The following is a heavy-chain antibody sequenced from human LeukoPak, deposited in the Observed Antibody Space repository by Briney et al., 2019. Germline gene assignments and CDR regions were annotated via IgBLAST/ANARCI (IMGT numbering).Heavy chain of an antibody. J-gene: IGHJ4*02. CDR3: AKPLTMIVVVIKGFDY. Sequence: GGSLRLSCTASGFTLSSHAMHWVRQAPGKGLEWVAVISYDGSHKYYADSVKGRFTISRDNSKNTLCLQMNSLRAEDTAVYYCAKPLTMIVVVIKGFDYWGQGTLVTVSS. D-gene: IGHD3-22*01. CDR1: GFTLSSHA. CDR2: ISYDGSHK. V-gene: IGHV3-30-3*02.